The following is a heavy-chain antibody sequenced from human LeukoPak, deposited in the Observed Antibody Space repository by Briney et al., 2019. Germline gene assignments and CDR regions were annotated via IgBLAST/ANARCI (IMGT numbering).Heavy chain of an antibody. Sequence: GESLKISCKGSGYSFTSYWIGWVRQMPGKGLEWMGIIYPGDSDTRYSPSFQGQVTISADKSISTAYLQWSSLKASDTAMYYCARRGRSGWYEVSYNWFDPWGQGTLVTVSS. V-gene: IGHV5-51*01. CDR3: ARRGRSGWYEVSYNWFDP. CDR1: GYSFTSYW. CDR2: IYPGDSDT. D-gene: IGHD6-19*01. J-gene: IGHJ5*02.